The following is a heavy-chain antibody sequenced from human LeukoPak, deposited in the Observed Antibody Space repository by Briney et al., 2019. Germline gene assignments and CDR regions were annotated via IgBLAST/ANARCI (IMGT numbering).Heavy chain of an antibody. Sequence: GASVKVSCKASGYTFTSYDINWVRQATGQGLEWMGWMNPNSGNTGYAQKFQGRVTITRNTSISTAYMELSSLRSEDTAVYYCARHRGRGITMMVVVIDYWGQGTLVTVSS. CDR3: ARHRGRGITMMVVVIDY. CDR2: MNPNSGNT. D-gene: IGHD3-22*01. CDR1: GYTFTSYD. V-gene: IGHV1-8*03. J-gene: IGHJ4*02.